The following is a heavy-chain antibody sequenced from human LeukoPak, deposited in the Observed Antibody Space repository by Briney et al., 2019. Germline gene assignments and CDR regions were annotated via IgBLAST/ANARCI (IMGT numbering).Heavy chain of an antibody. CDR1: GGSFSGYY. Sequence: SETLSLTCAVYGGSFSGYYWSWIRQPPGKGLEWIGYIYYSGSTNYNPSLKSRVTISVDTSKNQFSLKLSSVTAADTAVYYCARATRYSYANDAFDIWGQGTMVTVSS. V-gene: IGHV4-59*01. J-gene: IGHJ3*02. D-gene: IGHD5-18*01. CDR2: IYYSGST. CDR3: ARATRYSYANDAFDI.